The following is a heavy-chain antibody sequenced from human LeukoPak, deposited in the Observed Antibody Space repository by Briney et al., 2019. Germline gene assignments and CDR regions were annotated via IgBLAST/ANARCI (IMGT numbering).Heavy chain of an antibody. CDR2: ISSSGSTI. CDR3: TGHHQAYSRTY. Sequence: GGSLRLSCAASGFTFSSYEMNWVRQAPGKGLEWVSYISSSGSTIYYADSVKGRFTISRDNAKDTLYLQMNSLRAEDTAVYYCTGHHQAYSRTYWGQGTLVTVSS. D-gene: IGHD4-11*01. V-gene: IGHV3-48*03. J-gene: IGHJ4*02. CDR1: GFTFSSYE.